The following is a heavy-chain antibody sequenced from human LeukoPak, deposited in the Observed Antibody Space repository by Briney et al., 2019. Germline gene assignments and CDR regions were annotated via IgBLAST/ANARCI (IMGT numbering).Heavy chain of an antibody. CDR2: ISAYNGNT. CDR3: AREAAYYYGSGSSLPNDY. V-gene: IGHV1-18*01. CDR1: GYTFTSYG. Sequence: ASVKVSCKASGYTFTSYGISWVRLAPGQGLEWMGWISAYNGNTNYAQKLQGRVTMTTDTSTSTAYMELRSLRSDDTAVYYCAREAAYYYGSGSSLPNDYWGQGTLVTVSS. D-gene: IGHD3-10*01. J-gene: IGHJ4*02.